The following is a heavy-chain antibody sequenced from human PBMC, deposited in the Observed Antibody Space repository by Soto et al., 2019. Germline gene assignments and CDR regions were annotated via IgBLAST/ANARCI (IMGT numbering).Heavy chain of an antibody. CDR3: AKAGFWSGYYSLVDY. J-gene: IGHJ4*02. Sequence: EVQLVESGGGLVQPGRSLRLSCAASGFTLDDYAMHWVRQAPGKGLEWVSGISWNSGSIGYADSVKGRFTISRDNAKNSLYLQMNSLRAEDTALYYCAKAGFWSGYYSLVDYWGQGTLVTVSS. D-gene: IGHD3-3*01. CDR2: ISWNSGSI. V-gene: IGHV3-9*01. CDR1: GFTLDDYA.